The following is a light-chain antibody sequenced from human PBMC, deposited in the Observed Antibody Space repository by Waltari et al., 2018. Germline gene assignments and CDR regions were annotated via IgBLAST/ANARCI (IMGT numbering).Light chain of an antibody. J-gene: IGLJ2*01. CDR2: VNSDGNH. V-gene: IGLV4-69*01. Sequence: QLVLTQSPSASASLGASVKLTCTLSSGHSTYAIAWHQQQPEKGPRYFMKVNSDGNHIKGDGIPDRFSGSGSGSERYVTSSSLQSEDEADYYCQTWGPGVRVVGGGTKVTVL. CDR3: QTWGPGVRV. CDR1: SGHSTYA.